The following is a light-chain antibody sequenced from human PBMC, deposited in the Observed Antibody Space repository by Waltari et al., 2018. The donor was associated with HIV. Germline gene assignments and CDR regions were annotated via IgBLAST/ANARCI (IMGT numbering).Light chain of an antibody. CDR2: SNN. V-gene: IGLV1-44*01. Sequence: QSVLAQPPSASGTPGQRVTISCSGSTSTIGGNTLGWYQQLQGTAPKRLIYSNNERPSGVPDRLSGSTSGTSASLVISGLQSEDEADYYCAAWDDSLKGGAFGTGTKVTVL. J-gene: IGLJ1*01. CDR3: AAWDDSLKGGA. CDR1: TSTIGGNT.